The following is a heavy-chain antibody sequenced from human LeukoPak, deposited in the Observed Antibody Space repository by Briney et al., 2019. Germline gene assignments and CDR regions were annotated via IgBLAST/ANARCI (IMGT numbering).Heavy chain of an antibody. CDR3: ARVLETNWFDP. CDR1: GYSISSGYY. CDR2: IYHSGST. D-gene: IGHD1-1*01. Sequence: SETLSLTCAGSGYSISSGYYWGWIRRPPGKGLEWIGSIYHSGSTYYNPSLKSRVTISVDTSENQFSLKLSSVTAADTAVYYCARVLETNWFDPWGQGTLVTVSS. V-gene: IGHV4-38-2*01. J-gene: IGHJ5*02.